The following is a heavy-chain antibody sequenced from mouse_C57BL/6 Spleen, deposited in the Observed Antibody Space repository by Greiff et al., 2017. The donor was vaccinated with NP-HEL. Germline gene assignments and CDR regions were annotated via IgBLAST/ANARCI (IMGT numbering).Heavy chain of an antibody. Sequence: VQLQQSGPELVKPGASVKMSCKASGYTFTDYNMHWVKQSHGKSLEWIGYINPNNGGTSYNQKFKGKATLTVNKSSSTGYMELRSLTSEDSAVYYCALYYDYDDLYYYAMDYWGQGTSVTVSS. J-gene: IGHJ4*01. D-gene: IGHD2-4*01. V-gene: IGHV1-22*01. CDR3: ALYYDYDDLYYYAMDY. CDR2: INPNNGGT. CDR1: GYTFTDYN.